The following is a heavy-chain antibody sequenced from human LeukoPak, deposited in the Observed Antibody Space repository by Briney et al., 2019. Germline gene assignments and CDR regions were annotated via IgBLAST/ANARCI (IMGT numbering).Heavy chain of an antibody. CDR2: INHSGST. CDR3: ARFEKLSSGYYFDY. J-gene: IGHJ4*02. D-gene: IGHD3-22*01. V-gene: IGHV4-34*01. CDR1: GGSFSGYY. Sequence: NPSETLSLTCAVYGGSFSGYYWSWIRQPPGKGLEWIGEINHSGSTNYNPSLKSRVTISVDTSKNQFSLKLSSVTAADKAVHYCARFEKLSSGYYFDYWGQGTLVTVSS.